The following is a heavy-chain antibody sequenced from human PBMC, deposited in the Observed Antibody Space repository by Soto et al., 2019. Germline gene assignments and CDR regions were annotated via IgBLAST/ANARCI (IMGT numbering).Heavy chain of an antibody. Sequence: ESGGGVVQPGRSLRLSCAASGFTFSSYGMHWVRQAPGKGLEWVTVISYDGSNKYYADSVKGRFTISRDNSKNTLYLQMNILRAEDTAVNYCAKVGSPMFYFDYWGQGILVTVSS. CDR3: AKVGSPMFYFDY. D-gene: IGHD3-10*02. V-gene: IGHV3-30*18. CDR1: GFTFSSYG. J-gene: IGHJ4*02. CDR2: ISYDGSNK.